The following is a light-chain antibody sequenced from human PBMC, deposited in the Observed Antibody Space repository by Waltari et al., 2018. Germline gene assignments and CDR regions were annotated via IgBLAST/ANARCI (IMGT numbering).Light chain of an antibody. CDR1: QDISNY. CDR2: DAS. Sequence: DIHMTHSPSSLAAYVGDRVTITCQASQDISNYLNWYQQKPGKAPKLQIYDASNLETGVPSRFSGSGSGTDFTFTISSLQPEDIATYYCQQYDNLPPFTFGPGTKVDIK. V-gene: IGKV1-33*01. J-gene: IGKJ3*01. CDR3: QQYDNLPPFT.